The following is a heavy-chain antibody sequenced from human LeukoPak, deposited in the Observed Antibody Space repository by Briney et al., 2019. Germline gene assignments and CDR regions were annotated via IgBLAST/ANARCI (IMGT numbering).Heavy chain of an antibody. CDR3: ARTYFDILTGYYLYYFDY. D-gene: IGHD3-9*01. Sequence: ASVKVSCKVTGYSFTIFGISWVRQAPGQGLEWMGRISGYNSDTKYAQRFQGRVTLTTDTSTATAYMELRSLRSDDTAVYYCARTYFDILTGYYLYYFDYWGQGTLVTVSS. CDR2: ISGYNSDT. J-gene: IGHJ4*02. V-gene: IGHV1-18*01. CDR1: GYSFTIFG.